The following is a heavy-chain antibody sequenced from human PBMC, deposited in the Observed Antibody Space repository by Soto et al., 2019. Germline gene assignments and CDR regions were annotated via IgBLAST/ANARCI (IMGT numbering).Heavy chain of an antibody. CDR2: IIPIFGTA. V-gene: IGHV1-69*13. J-gene: IGHJ6*02. D-gene: IGHD6-13*01. Sequence: SVKVSCKASGGTFSSYAISWVRQAPGQGLEWMGGIIPIFGTANYAQKFQGRVTITADESTSTAYMELSSLRSEDTAVYYCARDRGDSSSWYGSKDYYYGMDVWGQGTTVTVS. CDR3: ARDRGDSSSWYGSKDYYYGMDV. CDR1: GGTFSSYA.